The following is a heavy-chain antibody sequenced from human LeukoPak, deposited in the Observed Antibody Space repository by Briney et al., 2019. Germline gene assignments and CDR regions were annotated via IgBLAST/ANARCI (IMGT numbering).Heavy chain of an antibody. D-gene: IGHD5-18*01. CDR1: GFTFSSYW. Sequence: GGSLRLSCAASGFTFSSYWMHWVRQAPGKGLVWVSRINSDRSSTSYADSVKGRFTISRDNAKNTLYLQMNSLRAEDTAVYYCAREEGYSYGSYYYGMDVWGQGTTVTVSS. J-gene: IGHJ6*02. CDR2: INSDRSST. CDR3: AREEGYSYGSYYYGMDV. V-gene: IGHV3-74*01.